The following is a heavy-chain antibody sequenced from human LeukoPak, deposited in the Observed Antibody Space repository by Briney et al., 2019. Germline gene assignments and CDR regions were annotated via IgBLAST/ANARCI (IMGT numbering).Heavy chain of an antibody. V-gene: IGHV1-46*01. CDR1: GYTFTSYY. CDR2: INPSGGST. D-gene: IGHD3-3*01. CDR3: ARDPSITIFGVDLYYYGMDV. Sequence: GASVKVSCKESGYTFTSYYMHWVRQAPGQGLEWMGIINPSGGSTSYAQKFQGRVTMTRDTSTSTVYMELSSLRSEDTAVYYCARDPSITIFGVDLYYYGMDVWGQGTTVTVSS. J-gene: IGHJ6*02.